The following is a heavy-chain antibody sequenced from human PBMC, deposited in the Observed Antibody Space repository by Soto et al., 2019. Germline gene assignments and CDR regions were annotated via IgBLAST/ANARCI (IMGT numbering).Heavy chain of an antibody. CDR2: IIPIFGTA. CDR1: GGTFSSYA. D-gene: IGHD1-7*01. Sequence: QVQLVQSGAEVKKPGSSVKVSCKASGGTFSSYAISWVRQAPGQGLEWMGGIIPIFGTANSAQKFQGRVTITADESTSTEYMERSSLRAEDTAVYYCARDPRTGTTPLDYWGQGTLVTVSS. CDR3: ARDPRTGTTPLDY. V-gene: IGHV1-69*01. J-gene: IGHJ4*02.